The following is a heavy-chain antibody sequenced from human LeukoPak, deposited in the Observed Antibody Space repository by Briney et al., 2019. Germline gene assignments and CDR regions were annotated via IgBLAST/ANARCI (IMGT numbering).Heavy chain of an antibody. V-gene: IGHV3-23*01. CDR3: AKGYCSGGSCCLDY. J-gene: IGHJ4*02. CDR1: GFTFSSYA. D-gene: IGHD2-15*01. CDR2: ISGSGGST. Sequence: PGASLRLCCAASGFTFSSYAMSWVRQAPGKGLEWVSTISGSGGSTFCADSVKGRFTISRDNSKNTLYLQMNSLRAEDTAVYYCAKGYCSGGSCCLDYWGQGTLVTVSS.